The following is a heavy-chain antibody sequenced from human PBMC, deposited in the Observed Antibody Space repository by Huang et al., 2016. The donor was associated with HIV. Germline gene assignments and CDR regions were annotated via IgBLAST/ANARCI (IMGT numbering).Heavy chain of an antibody. CDR1: GDSIRSGGYY. D-gene: IGHD3-3*01. V-gene: IGHV4-30-4*08. J-gene: IGHJ4*02. CDR2: LYYSGSR. Sequence: QVQLQESGPGLVKPSQTLSLTCTVSGDSIRSGGYYWTWIRQSPAKGLEWIGYLYYSGSRYYNPSLKSRVSISIDAFKNRVSLKLKSVTVADTAVYYCARAPATHSVFFYWGQGTLVTVSA. CDR3: ARAPATHSVFFY.